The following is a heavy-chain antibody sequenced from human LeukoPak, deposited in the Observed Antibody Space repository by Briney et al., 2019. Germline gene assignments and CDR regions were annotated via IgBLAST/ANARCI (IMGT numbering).Heavy chain of an antibody. D-gene: IGHD6-19*01. Sequence: GGSLRLSCAASGFTFSSYGMHWVRQAPGKELEWVAVISYDGSNKYYADSVKGRFTISRDNSKNTLYLQMNSLRAEDTAVYYCAKEVHDSSGEDYWGQGTLVTVSS. CDR1: GFTFSSYG. CDR3: AKEVHDSSGEDY. J-gene: IGHJ4*02. V-gene: IGHV3-30*18. CDR2: ISYDGSNK.